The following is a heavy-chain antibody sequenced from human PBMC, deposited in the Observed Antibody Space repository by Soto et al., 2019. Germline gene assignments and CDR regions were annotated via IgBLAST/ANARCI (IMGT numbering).Heavy chain of an antibody. V-gene: IGHV1-46*01. J-gene: IGHJ4*02. CDR2: INPVGGST. CDR1: GYTFTDFY. D-gene: IGHD6-13*01. CDR3: SRTPLAAASPYQN. Sequence: ASVKVSCKASGYTFTDFYIHWLRQAPGQGLEWMGVINPVGGSTTYAQKFHGRVAMTRDTSTSTVYMELSSLRSEDTAVYYCSRTPLAAASPYQNWGQGTLVTVSS.